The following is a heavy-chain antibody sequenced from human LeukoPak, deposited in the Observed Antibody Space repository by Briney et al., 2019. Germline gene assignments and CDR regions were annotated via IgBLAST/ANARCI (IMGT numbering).Heavy chain of an antibody. CDR1: GYSISSGYY. Sequence: SETLSLTCAVSGYSISSGYYWGWIRQPPGKGLEWIGSVYHSGSTYYNPSLKSRVTISVDTSKNQFSLKLSSVTAADTAVYYCARHGNYYDTSQSDXWGQGTLVTVS. CDR2: VYHSGST. V-gene: IGHV4-38-2*01. J-gene: IGHJ5*02. D-gene: IGHD3-22*01. CDR3: ARHGNYYDTSQSDX.